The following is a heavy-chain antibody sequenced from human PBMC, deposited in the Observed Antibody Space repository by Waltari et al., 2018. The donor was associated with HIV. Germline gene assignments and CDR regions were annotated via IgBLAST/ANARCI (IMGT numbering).Heavy chain of an antibody. CDR2: ISWNSGTI. D-gene: IGHD4-17*01. CDR1: GSTFDDYA. V-gene: IGHV3-9*01. J-gene: IGHJ2*01. Sequence: EVQLVASGGGLVQPGRSLRLSCPASGSTFDDYAMHWARQAPGKGLEWVSGISWNSGTIGYADSVKGRFTISRDNAKNSLYLQMNSLRAEDTALYYCAKDKRSGYGGNSVWYFDLWGRGTLVTVSS. CDR3: AKDKRSGYGGNSVWYFDL.